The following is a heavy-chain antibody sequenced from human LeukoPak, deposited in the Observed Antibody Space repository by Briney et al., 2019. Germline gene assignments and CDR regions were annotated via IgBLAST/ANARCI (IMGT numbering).Heavy chain of an antibody. J-gene: IGHJ4*02. V-gene: IGHV1-2*02. Sequence: ASVKVSCKASGYTFTGYYMHWVRQAPGQGLEWVGWINPDSGGTNYAQKFQGRVTITRNTSISTAYMELSSLRSEDTAVYYCARVSGRGSSTGLDYWGQGTLVTVSS. CDR2: INPDSGGT. CDR3: ARVSGRGSSTGLDY. D-gene: IGHD6-6*01. CDR1: GYTFTGYY.